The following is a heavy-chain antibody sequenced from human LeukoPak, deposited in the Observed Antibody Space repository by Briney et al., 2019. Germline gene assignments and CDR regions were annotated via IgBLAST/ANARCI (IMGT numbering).Heavy chain of an antibody. CDR2: IYHSGST. CDR1: GGSISSGGYY. Sequence: SETLSLTCTVSGGSISSGGYYWSWIRQPPGKGLEWIGYIYHSGSTYYNPSLKSRVTISVDTSKNQFSLKLTSVTAADTAVYYCARGIPSVAAGTGWYFDLWGRGTLVTVSS. J-gene: IGHJ2*01. V-gene: IGHV4-30-2*01. CDR3: ARGIPSVAAGTGWYFDL. D-gene: IGHD6-13*01.